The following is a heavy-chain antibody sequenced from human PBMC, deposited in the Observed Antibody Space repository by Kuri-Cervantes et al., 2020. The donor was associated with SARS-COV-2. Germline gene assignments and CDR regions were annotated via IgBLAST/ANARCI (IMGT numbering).Heavy chain of an antibody. V-gene: IGHV1-24*01. J-gene: IGHJ5*02. Sequence: ASVKVFCKVSGYTLTELSMHWVRQAPGKGLEWMGGFDPEDGETIYAQKFQGRVTMTEDTSTDTAYMELSSLRSEDTAVYYCATGPPYCSSTSCYTNWFDPWGQGTLVTVSS. CDR1: GYTLTELS. D-gene: IGHD2-2*02. CDR2: FDPEDGET. CDR3: ATGPPYCSSTSCYTNWFDP.